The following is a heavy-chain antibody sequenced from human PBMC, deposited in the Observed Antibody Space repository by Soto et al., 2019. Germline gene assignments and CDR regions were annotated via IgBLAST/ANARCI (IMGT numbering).Heavy chain of an antibody. CDR2: IYPGDSDT. V-gene: IGHV5-51*01. CDR1: EYSFNSYL. CDR3: ARQGSNGAYVYFPMDV. Sequence: GESLKISCKGYEYSFNSYLIGWVRQMPGKGLEWIGMIYPGDSDTAYSPSFQGKVTISADKSINTAYLQWSRLKASESATYYCARQGSNGAYVYFPMDVWGQGTTVTVS. D-gene: IGHD3-16*01. J-gene: IGHJ6*02.